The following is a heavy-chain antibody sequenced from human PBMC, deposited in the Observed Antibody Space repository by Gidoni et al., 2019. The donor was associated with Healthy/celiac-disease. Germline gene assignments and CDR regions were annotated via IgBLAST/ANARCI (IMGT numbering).Heavy chain of an antibody. CDR3: ARDHRGCSSTSCGMDV. J-gene: IGHJ6*02. D-gene: IGHD2-2*01. Sequence: QVQLVQSGAEVKKPGSSVNVSCKASGGTFSRYAISWVRQAPGQGLEWMGGIIPIFGTANYAQKFQGRVTITADESTSTAYMELSSLRSEDTAVYYCARDHRGCSSTSCGMDVWGQGTTVTVSS. V-gene: IGHV1-69*01. CDR2: IIPIFGTA. CDR1: GGTFSRYA.